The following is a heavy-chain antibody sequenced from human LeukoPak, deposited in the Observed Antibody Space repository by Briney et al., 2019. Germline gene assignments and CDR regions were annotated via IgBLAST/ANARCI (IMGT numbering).Heavy chain of an antibody. V-gene: IGHV1-8*01. D-gene: IGHD6-13*01. CDR3: ARGRSSSWYPTDY. Sequence: EASVKVSCKASGYTFTSYDINWVRQATGQGLEWMGWMNPNSGNTGYAQKFQGRVTMTRNTSISTAYMELSSLRSEDTAVYYCARGRSSSWYPTDYWGQGTLVTVSS. J-gene: IGHJ4*02. CDR1: GYTFTSYD. CDR2: MNPNSGNT.